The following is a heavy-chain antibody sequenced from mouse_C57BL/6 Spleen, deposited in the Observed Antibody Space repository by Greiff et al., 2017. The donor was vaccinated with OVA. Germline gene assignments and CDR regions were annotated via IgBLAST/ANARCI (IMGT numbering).Heavy chain of an antibody. CDR3: ARLNYGRGFAY. J-gene: IGHJ3*01. V-gene: IGHV1-69*01. D-gene: IGHD1-1*01. CDR2: IDPSDSYT. CDR1: GYTFTSYW. Sequence: QVQLQQPGAELVLPGASVKLSCKASGYTFTSYWMHWVKQRPGQGLEWIGEIDPSDSYTTYNQKFKGKSTLTVDKSSSTAYMQLSSLTSEDSAVYYCARLNYGRGFAYWGQGTLVTVSA.